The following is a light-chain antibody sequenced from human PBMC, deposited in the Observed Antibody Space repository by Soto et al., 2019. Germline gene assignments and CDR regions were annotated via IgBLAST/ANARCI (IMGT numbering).Light chain of an antibody. V-gene: IGKV3-15*01. CDR2: GAS. J-gene: IGKJ2*01. CDR3: QQYNNWPLYT. Sequence: EIVMTQSPATLSVSPGERATLSCRASQSVSSNLAWYQQKPGQAPRLLIYGASTRATGIPARFSGSGSGTESTLTISSLQSEDFAVDYCQQYNNWPLYTCGQGTKLEIK. CDR1: QSVSSN.